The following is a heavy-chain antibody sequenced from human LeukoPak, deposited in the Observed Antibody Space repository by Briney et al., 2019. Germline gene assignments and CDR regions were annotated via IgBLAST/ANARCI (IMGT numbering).Heavy chain of an antibody. CDR3: AKGSFYCNGNTCPQYYYYMDV. J-gene: IGHJ6*03. CDR2: ISGSGGST. CDR1: GFTFSSYA. D-gene: IGHD2/OR15-2a*01. V-gene: IGHV3-23*01. Sequence: GGSLRLSCAASGFTFSSYAMSWVRQAPGKGLEWVSAISGSGGSTYYADSVKGRFTISRDDSKNTLYLQMNSLRAEDTAVYYCAKGSFYCNGNTCPQYYYYMDVWGKGTTVIVSS.